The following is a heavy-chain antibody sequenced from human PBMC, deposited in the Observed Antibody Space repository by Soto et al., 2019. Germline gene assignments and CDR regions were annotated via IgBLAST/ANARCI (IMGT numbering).Heavy chain of an antibody. CDR3: ARCYSSGWYFQDY. V-gene: IGHV3-23*01. J-gene: IGHJ4*02. Sequence: GGSLRLSCAASGFTFRNFAMSWVRQAPGKGLEWVSSISGSGGYTYYGDSVKGRFTISRGNSKNTLYVQMTSLRAEDTAVYYCARCYSSGWYFQDYWGQGTLVTVSS. CDR2: ISGSGGYT. CDR1: GFTFRNFA. D-gene: IGHD6-19*01.